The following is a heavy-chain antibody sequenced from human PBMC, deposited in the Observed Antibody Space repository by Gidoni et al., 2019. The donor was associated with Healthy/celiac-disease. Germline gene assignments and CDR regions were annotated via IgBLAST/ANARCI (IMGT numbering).Heavy chain of an antibody. CDR3: ARSKPLAYCGGDCSRGYFQH. V-gene: IGHV3-21*01. CDR1: GFTFSSSS. D-gene: IGHD2-21*02. CDR2: ISSSSIYI. Sequence: EVQLVESGGGLVKPGGSRRLSCAASGFTFSSSSMNWVRQAPGKGLEWVSSISSSSIYIYYADSVKGRFTISRDNAKNSLYLQMNSLRAEDTAVYYCARSKPLAYCGGDCSRGYFQHWGQGTLVTVSS. J-gene: IGHJ1*01.